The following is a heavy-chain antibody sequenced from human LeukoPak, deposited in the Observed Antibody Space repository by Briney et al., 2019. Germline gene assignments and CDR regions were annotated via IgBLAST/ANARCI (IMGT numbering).Heavy chain of an antibody. V-gene: IGHV4-59*01. CDR3: ARVLFGLVGAIYFDY. Sequence: PSETLSLTCTVSGGSISSYYWSWIRQPPGEGLEWIGYIYYSGSTNYNPSLKSRVTISVDTSKNQFSLKLSSVTAADTAVYYCARVLFGLVGAIYFDYWGQGTLVTVSS. CDR1: GGSISSYY. D-gene: IGHD1-26*01. J-gene: IGHJ4*02. CDR2: IYYSGST.